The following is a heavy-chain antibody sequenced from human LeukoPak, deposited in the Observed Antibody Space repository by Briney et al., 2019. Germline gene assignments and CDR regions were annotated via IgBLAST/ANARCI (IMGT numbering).Heavy chain of an antibody. CDR1: GGSISSYY. CDR2: IYNSGST. V-gene: IGHV4-59*01. J-gene: IGHJ5*02. D-gene: IGHD3-10*01. CDR3: ARQPGAGWFNP. Sequence: SETLSLTCTVSGGSISSYYWSWIRQPPGKGLEWIGYIYNSGSTNYNPSLKSRVTISVDTSKNQFSLKLTSVTAADTAVYYCARQPGAGWFNPWGQGTLVTVSS.